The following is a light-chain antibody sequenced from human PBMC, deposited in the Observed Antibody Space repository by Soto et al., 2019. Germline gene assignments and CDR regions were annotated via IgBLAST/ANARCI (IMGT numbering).Light chain of an antibody. J-gene: IGKJ4*01. CDR1: QSINNW. Sequence: DIQMTQSPSTLSASVGDRVTITCRASQSINNWLAWYQQKPGKAPKLLIYQTSDLESGVPSRFSGSGSGTEFSLTISSLQPDDFATYYCQQYKSFSLTFGGGTRVEVK. CDR3: QQYKSFSLT. CDR2: QTS. V-gene: IGKV1-5*03.